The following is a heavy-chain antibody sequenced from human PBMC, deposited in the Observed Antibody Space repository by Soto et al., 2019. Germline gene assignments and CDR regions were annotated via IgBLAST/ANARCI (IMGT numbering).Heavy chain of an antibody. Sequence: SHTLSLPCAICGYSVSNNGATWNLIRQSPSRGLEWLGRAYYRSRWHYDYATSVRSRITINPDTSKNQFSLQLSSVTPEDTAVYYCARDPPDFNSGFDSWGQGSLVTVSS. CDR3: ARDPPDFNSGFDS. D-gene: IGHD1-26*01. V-gene: IGHV6-1*01. CDR2: AYYRSRWHY. J-gene: IGHJ4*02. CDR1: GYSVSNNGAT.